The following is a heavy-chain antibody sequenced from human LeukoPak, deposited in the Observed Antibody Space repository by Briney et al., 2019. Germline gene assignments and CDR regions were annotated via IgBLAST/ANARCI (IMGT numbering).Heavy chain of an antibody. CDR1: GGSFSGNY. J-gene: IGHJ4*02. Sequence: SETLSLTCAVYGGSFSGNYWSWIPQPPGKGLEWIGDINHSGTTNYSPSLKSRVTISVDTSKNQFSLKLSSVTAADTAVFYCARRTGTYYYDSSGYSPWRYYFDYWGQGTLVTVSS. CDR2: INHSGTT. D-gene: IGHD3-22*01. V-gene: IGHV4-34*01. CDR3: ARRTGTYYYDSSGYSPWRYYFDY.